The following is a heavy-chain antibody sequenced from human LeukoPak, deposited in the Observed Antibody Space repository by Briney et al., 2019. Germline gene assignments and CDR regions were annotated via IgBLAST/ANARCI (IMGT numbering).Heavy chain of an antibody. J-gene: IGHJ4*02. D-gene: IGHD6-6*01. CDR1: GYTFTTNG. CDR2: ISTYNGNT. CDR3: ARGSWQLAEEVY. V-gene: IGHV1-18*01. Sequence: ASVKVSCKASGYTFTTNGISWVRQAPGQGLEWMGWISTYNGNTHYAQKFQGRVTLTTDTSTSTAYMELRSLRSDDTAVYYCARGSWQLAEEVYWGQGTLVTVSS.